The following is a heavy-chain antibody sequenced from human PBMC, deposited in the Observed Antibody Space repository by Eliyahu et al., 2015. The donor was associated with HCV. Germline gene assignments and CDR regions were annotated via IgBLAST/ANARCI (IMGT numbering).Heavy chain of an antibody. V-gene: IGHV3-9*01. CDR3: AKDIRGDYSNYRVPSYYYYGMDV. CDR1: GFTFDDYA. D-gene: IGHD4-11*01. Sequence: EVQLVESGGGLVQPGRSLRXSCAASGFTFDDYAXHXVRQAPGKGLEWVSGISWNSGSIGYADSVKGRFTISRDNAKNSLYLQMNSLRAEDTALYYCAKDIRGDYSNYRVPSYYYYGMDVWGQGTTVTVSS. CDR2: ISWNSGSI. J-gene: IGHJ6*02.